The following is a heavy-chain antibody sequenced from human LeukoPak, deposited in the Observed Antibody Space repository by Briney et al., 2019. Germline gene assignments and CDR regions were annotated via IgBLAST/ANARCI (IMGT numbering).Heavy chain of an antibody. CDR1: GFTFSNYW. J-gene: IGHJ4*02. CDR2: INSDGSST. Sequence: GGSLRLSCAASGFTFSNYWMHWVRQAPGKGLVWVSRINSDGSSTTSADSVKSRFTISRDNAKNTLYLQMNSLRAEDTAVYYCAKGGATVTDYWGQGTLVTVSS. CDR3: AKGGATVTDY. D-gene: IGHD4-17*01. V-gene: IGHV3-74*01.